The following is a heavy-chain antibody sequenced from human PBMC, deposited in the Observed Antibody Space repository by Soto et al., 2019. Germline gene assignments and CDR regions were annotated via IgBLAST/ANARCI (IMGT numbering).Heavy chain of an antibody. J-gene: IGHJ3*02. CDR3: AKDPNYYYDRIEPAGRFDI. D-gene: IGHD3-22*01. CDR1: GFTFSSYA. CDR2: ISGSGGST. V-gene: IGHV3-23*01. Sequence: GGSLRLSCAASGFTFSSYAMSWVRQAPGKGLEWVSAISGSGGSTYYADSVKGRFTISRDNSKNTLYLQMNSLRAEDTAVYYCAKDPNYYYDRIEPAGRFDIWGQGTMVTVSS.